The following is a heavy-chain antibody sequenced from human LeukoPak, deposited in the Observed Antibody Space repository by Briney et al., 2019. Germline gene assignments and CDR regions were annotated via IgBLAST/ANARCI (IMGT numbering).Heavy chain of an antibody. D-gene: IGHD3-10*01. CDR1: GGSISSYY. J-gene: IGHJ6*03. V-gene: IGHV4-59*08. CDR3: ASTRGAEAYYYYDMDV. Sequence: SETLSLTCTVSGGSISSYYWSWIRQPPGKGLEWIGYIYYSGSTNYNPSLKSRVTISVDTSKNQFSLKLSSVTAADTAVYYCASTRGAEAYYYYDMDVWGKGTTVTVSS. CDR2: IYYSGST.